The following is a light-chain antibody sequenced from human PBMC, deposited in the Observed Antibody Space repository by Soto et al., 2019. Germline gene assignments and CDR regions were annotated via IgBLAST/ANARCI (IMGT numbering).Light chain of an antibody. J-gene: IGKJ1*01. V-gene: IGKV1-5*01. CDR2: DAS. CDR3: QQYSSYSAWT. CDR1: QRINKW. Sequence: DIQMTQSPSTLSASIGDRVTITCRASQRINKWLAWHQQKPGKAPKLLIYDASSFQSGVQPRFSGSGSGTEFTLTIRSLQPDDIATYYCQQYSSYSAWTFGEGTKVEIK.